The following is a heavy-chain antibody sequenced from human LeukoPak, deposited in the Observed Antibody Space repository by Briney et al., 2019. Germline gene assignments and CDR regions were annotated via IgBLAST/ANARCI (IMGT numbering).Heavy chain of an antibody. J-gene: IGHJ4*02. D-gene: IGHD6-19*01. V-gene: IGHV4-39*01. CDR2: IYYSGST. CDR3: EISVAGDIFDY. CDR1: GGSISGSSYY. Sequence: SETLSLTCTVSGGSISGSSYYWGWIRQPPGKGLEWIGSIYYSGSTYYNPSLKSRVTISVDTSKNQFSLKLSSVTAADTAVYYCEISVAGDIFDYWGQGTLVTVSS.